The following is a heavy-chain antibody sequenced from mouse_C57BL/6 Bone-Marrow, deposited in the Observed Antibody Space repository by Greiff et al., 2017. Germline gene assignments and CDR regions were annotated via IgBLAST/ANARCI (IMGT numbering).Heavy chain of an antibody. CDR1: GYTFTSYW. J-gene: IGHJ3*01. V-gene: IGHV1-64*01. D-gene: IGHD1-1*01. CDR3: ARRDYYGSSSWCAY. CDR2: IHPNSGST. Sequence: QVQLQQPGAELVKPGASVKLSCKASGYTFTSYWMHWVKQRPGQGLEWIGMIHPNSGSTNYNEKFKSKATLTVDKSSSTAYMQLSSLTSEDSAVYYCARRDYYGSSSWCAYWGQGTLVTVSA.